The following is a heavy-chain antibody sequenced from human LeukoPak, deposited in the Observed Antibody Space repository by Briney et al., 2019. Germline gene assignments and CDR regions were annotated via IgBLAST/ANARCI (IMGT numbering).Heavy chain of an antibody. J-gene: IGHJ4*02. CDR3: ARERSGSYVGSGDY. CDR1: GFTFSSYS. Sequence: PGGSPRLSCAASGFTFSSYSMNWVRQAPGKGLEWVSSISSSSSYIYYADSVKGRFTISRDNAKNSLYLQMNSLRAEDTAVYYCARERSGSYVGSGDYWGQGTLVTVSS. D-gene: IGHD1-26*01. CDR2: ISSSSSYI. V-gene: IGHV3-21*01.